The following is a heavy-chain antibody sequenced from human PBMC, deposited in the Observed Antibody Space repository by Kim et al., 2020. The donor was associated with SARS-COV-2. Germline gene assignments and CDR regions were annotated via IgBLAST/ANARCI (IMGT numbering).Heavy chain of an antibody. CDR2: A. CDR3: ARDPAAGRDY. J-gene: IGHJ4*02. Sequence: ANYAQKFQGRVTITADESTSTAYMELSSLRSEDTAVYYCARDPAAGRDYWGQGTLVTVSS. D-gene: IGHD6-13*01. V-gene: IGHV1-69*01.